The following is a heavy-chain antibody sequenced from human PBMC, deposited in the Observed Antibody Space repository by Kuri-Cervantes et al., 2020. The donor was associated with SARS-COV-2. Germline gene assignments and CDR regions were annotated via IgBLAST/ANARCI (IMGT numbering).Heavy chain of an antibody. D-gene: IGHD4/OR15-4a*01. CDR2: INGDGSSV. Sequence: GGSLRLSCAASGFTFNNYWMHWVRQTPGKGLVWVSRINGDGSSVSYADPVKGRFTISRDSATNTLFLQMTSLRAEDTALYYCARQATIANPDYWGQGTLVTVSS. CDR3: ARQATIANPDY. V-gene: IGHV3-74*01. CDR1: GFTFNNYW. J-gene: IGHJ4*02.